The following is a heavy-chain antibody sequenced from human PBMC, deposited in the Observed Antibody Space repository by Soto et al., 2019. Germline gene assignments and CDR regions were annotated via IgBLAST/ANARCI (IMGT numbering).Heavy chain of an antibody. V-gene: IGHV2-5*02. CDR2: IYWDDDK. CDR1: GFSLSTSGVG. Sequence: GPTLVNPTQTLTLTCTFSGFSLSTSGVGVGWIRQPPGKALEWLALIYWDDDKRYSPYLKSRLTITKDTSKNQVVLTMTNMDPVDTATYYCEQGNYGPAFDYWGQGTLVTVSS. J-gene: IGHJ4*02. CDR3: EQGNYGPAFDY. D-gene: IGHD1-7*01.